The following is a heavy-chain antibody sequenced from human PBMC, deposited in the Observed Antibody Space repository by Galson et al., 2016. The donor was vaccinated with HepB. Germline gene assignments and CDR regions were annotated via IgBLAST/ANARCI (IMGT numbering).Heavy chain of an antibody. V-gene: IGHV3-23*01. J-gene: IGHJ6*02. CDR1: GFTFNTYA. CDR3: AKDGYFASGSALYGMDV. D-gene: IGHD3-10*01. Sequence: SLRLSCAASGFTFNTYAMTWVRQAQGKGLEWVSGISGSGGRTYYADSVKGRFTISRDNSKNTVYLQMNSLRVEDTALYYCAKDGYFASGSALYGMDVWGQGTTVTVSS. CDR2: ISGSGGRT.